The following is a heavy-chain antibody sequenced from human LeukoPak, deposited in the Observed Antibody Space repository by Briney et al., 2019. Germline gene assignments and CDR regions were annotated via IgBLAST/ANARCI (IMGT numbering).Heavy chain of an antibody. CDR1: GFTFSSYA. V-gene: IGHV3-23*01. CDR3: ARGPISSSWYVY. J-gene: IGHJ4*02. D-gene: IGHD6-13*01. Sequence: GGSLRLSCAASGFTFSSYAMSWVRQAPGKGLEWVSAISGSGGSTYYADSVKGRFNISRDNSKNTLYLQMNSLRAEDTAVYYCARGPISSSWYVYWGQGTLVTVSS. CDR2: ISGSGGST.